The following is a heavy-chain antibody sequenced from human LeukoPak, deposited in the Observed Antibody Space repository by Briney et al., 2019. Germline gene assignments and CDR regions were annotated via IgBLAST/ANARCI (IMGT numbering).Heavy chain of an antibody. V-gene: IGHV1-3*01. CDR3: ARAGPYYYGSGSLGY. D-gene: IGHD3-10*01. J-gene: IGHJ4*02. CDR1: GYTFTSYA. Sequence: ASVKVSCKASGYTFTSYAMHWVRQAPGQRLEWMGWINAGNGNTKYSQKSQGRVTITRDTSASTAYMELSSLRSEDTAVYYCARAGPYYYGSGSLGYWGQGTLVTVSS. CDR2: INAGNGNT.